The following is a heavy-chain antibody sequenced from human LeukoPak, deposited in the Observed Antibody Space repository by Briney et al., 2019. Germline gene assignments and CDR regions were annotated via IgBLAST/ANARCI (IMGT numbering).Heavy chain of an antibody. V-gene: IGHV4-4*02. CDR3: ARSSVRGAVAGPFDY. Sequence: SETLSLTCAVSGDSVTSSNWWSWVRQPPGKGLEWIGEIYHSGATNYNPSLKSRVTISLDKSKDQLSLKLTSVTAADTAVYYCARSSVRGAVAGPFDYWGQGTLVTVSS. CDR2: IYHSGAT. CDR1: GDSVTSSNW. J-gene: IGHJ4*02. D-gene: IGHD6-19*01.